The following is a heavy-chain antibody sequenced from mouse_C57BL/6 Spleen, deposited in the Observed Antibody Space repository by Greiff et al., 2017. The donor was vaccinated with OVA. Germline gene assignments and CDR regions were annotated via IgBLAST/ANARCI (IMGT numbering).Heavy chain of an antibody. CDR2: IDPETGGT. J-gene: IGHJ1*03. CDR3: TRNYGSPGYFDV. V-gene: IGHV1-15*01. CDR1: GYTFTDYE. Sequence: VQLQQSGAELVRPGASVTLSCKASGYTFTDYEMHWVKQTPVHGLEWIGAIDPETGGTAYTQKFKGKAILTADKSSSTAYMELRSLTSEDSAVYYCTRNYGSPGYFDVWGTGTTVTVSS. D-gene: IGHD1-1*01.